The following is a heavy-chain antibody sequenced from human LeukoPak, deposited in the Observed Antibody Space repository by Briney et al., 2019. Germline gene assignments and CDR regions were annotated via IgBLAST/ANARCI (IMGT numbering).Heavy chain of an antibody. Sequence: SVKVSCKASGGTFSSYAISWVRQAPGQGLEWMGGIIPIFGTANYAQKFQGRVTITADESTSTAYMELSSLRSEDTAVYYCAGLGQWLVPDFDYWGQGTLVTVSS. D-gene: IGHD6-19*01. CDR3: AGLGQWLVPDFDY. V-gene: IGHV1-69*13. CDR2: IIPIFGTA. J-gene: IGHJ4*02. CDR1: GGTFSSYA.